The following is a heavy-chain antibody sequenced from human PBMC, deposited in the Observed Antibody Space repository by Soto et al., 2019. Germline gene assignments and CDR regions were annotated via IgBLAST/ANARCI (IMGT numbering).Heavy chain of an antibody. V-gene: IGHV3-30-3*01. CDR1: GFTFSSYA. J-gene: IGHJ6*02. D-gene: IGHD6-19*01. CDR2: ISYDGSNK. CDR3: AGSRGIAVAGTDYYYGMDV. Sequence: GGSLRLSCAASGFTFSSYAMHWVRQAPGKGLEWVAVISYDGSNKYYADSVKGRFTISRDNSKNTLYLQMNSLRAEDTAVYYCAGSRGIAVAGTDYYYGMDVWGQGTTVTVSS.